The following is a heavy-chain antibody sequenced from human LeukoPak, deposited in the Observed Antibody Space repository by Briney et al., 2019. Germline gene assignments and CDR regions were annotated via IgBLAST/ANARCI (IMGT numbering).Heavy chain of an antibody. D-gene: IGHD3-9*01. V-gene: IGHV4-30-2*01. CDR2: IYHSGST. Sequence: SETLSLTCTVSGGSISSGGYYWSWIRQPPGKGLEWIGYIYHSGSTYYNPSLKSRVTISVDRSKNQFSLKLSSVTAADTAVYYCARERRWLRYFTFDYWGQGTLVTVSS. CDR3: ARERRWLRYFTFDY. CDR1: GGSISSGGYY. J-gene: IGHJ4*02.